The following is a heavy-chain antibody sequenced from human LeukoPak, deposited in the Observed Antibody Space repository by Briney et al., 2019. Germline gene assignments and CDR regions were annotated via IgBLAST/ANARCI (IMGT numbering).Heavy chain of an antibody. Sequence: GGSLRLSCSASGFTFSSYAMHWVRQAPGKGLEYASAISSNGDNTYYADSVKGRFTISRDNSKNTLYVQMSSLRAEDTAVYYCVKDPSGSYFGGLAVDIWGQGTMVTVSS. V-gene: IGHV3-64*05. CDR3: VKDPSGSYFGGLAVDI. J-gene: IGHJ3*02. CDR2: ISSNGDNT. D-gene: IGHD1-26*01. CDR1: GFTFSSYA.